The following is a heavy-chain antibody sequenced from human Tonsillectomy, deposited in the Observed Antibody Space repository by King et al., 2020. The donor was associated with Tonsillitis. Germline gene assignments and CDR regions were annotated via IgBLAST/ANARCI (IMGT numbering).Heavy chain of an antibody. CDR3: ARGLLQMYNWFDP. J-gene: IGHJ5*02. CDR1: GGPISSGDYY. D-gene: IGHD3-22*01. Sequence: MQLQESGPGLVKPSQTLSLTCTVPGGPISSGDYYWSWIRQPPGKGLEWIGYIYYSGSTYYNPSLKSRVTISVDTSKNQFSLKLSSVTAADTAVYYCARGLLQMYNWFDPWGQGTLVTVSS. V-gene: IGHV4-30-4*01. CDR2: IYYSGST.